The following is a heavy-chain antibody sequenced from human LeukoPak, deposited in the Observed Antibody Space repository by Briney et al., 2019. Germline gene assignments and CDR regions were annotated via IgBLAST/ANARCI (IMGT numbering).Heavy chain of an antibody. D-gene: IGHD2-2*01. V-gene: IGHV3-49*04. CDR2: IRSKACGGTT. Sequence: GGSLRLSCTASGFTFGDYAMSWVRQAPGKGLEWVGFIRSKACGGTTEYAASVKGRFTISRDDSKSIAYLQMNSLKTEDTAVYYCTRFQLAPYYYGMDVWGQGTTVTVSS. J-gene: IGHJ6*02. CDR1: GFTFGDYA. CDR3: TRFQLAPYYYGMDV.